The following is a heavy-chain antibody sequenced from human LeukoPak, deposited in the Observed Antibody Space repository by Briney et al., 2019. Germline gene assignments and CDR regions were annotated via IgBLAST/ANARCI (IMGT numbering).Heavy chain of an antibody. D-gene: IGHD2-21*02. CDR1: GFTFSSYA. V-gene: IGHV3-23*01. Sequence: GGSLRLSCAASGFTFSSYAMSWVRQAPGKGLEWVSAISGSGGGTYYADSVKGRFTISRDNSKNTLYLQMNSLRAEDTAVYYCAKSIVVVTATLYYFDYWGQGTLVTVSS. CDR2: ISGSGGGT. J-gene: IGHJ4*02. CDR3: AKSIVVVTATLYYFDY.